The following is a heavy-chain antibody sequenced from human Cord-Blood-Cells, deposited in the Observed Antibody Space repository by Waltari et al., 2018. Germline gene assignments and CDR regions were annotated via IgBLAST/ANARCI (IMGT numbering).Heavy chain of an antibody. CDR1: GGSISSSSYY. Sequence: QLQLQESGPGLVKPSETPSLTCTVSGGSISSSSYYWGWIRQPPGKGLEWIGSIYYSGSTYYNPSLKSRVTISVDTSKNQFSLKLSSVTAADTAVYYCARHDMVRGVLIDYWGQGTLVTVSS. D-gene: IGHD3-10*01. CDR3: ARHDMVRGVLIDY. V-gene: IGHV4-39*07. CDR2: IYYSGST. J-gene: IGHJ4*02.